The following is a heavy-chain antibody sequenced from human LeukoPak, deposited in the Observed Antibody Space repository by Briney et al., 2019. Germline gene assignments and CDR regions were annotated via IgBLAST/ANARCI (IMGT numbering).Heavy chain of an antibody. CDR2: IRYDGSNK. CDR1: GFTFSSYG. J-gene: IGHJ4*02. CDR3: ASPGEDYYFDY. V-gene: IGHV3-30*02. D-gene: IGHD3-16*01. Sequence: PGGSLRLSCAASGFTFSSYGMHWVRQAPGKGLEWVAFIRYDGSNKYYADSVKGRFTISRDNSKNTLYLQMNSLRAEDTAVYYCASPGEDYYFDYWGQGTLVTVSS.